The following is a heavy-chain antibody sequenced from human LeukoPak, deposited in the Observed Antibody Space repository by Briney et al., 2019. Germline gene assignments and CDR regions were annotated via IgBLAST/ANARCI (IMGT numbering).Heavy chain of an antibody. CDR2: IYYSGST. Sequence: PETLSLTCTVSGGSISSYYWSWIRQPPGKGLEWIGYIYYSGSTNYNPSLKSRVTISVDTSKNQFSLKLSSVTAADTAVYYCAREGWVAFDIWGQGTMVTVSS. V-gene: IGHV4-59*01. CDR1: GGSISSYY. CDR3: AREGWVAFDI. J-gene: IGHJ3*02. D-gene: IGHD3-16*01.